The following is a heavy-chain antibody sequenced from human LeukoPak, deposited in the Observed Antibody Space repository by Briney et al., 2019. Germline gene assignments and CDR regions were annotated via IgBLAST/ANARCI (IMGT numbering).Heavy chain of an antibody. CDR3: ARGRDIVAAYDAFDI. CDR1: GYTFTGYY. Sequence: ASVKVSCKASGYTFTGYYMHWVRQAPGQVLEWMGWINPNSGGTNYAQKFQGRVTMTRDTSISTAYMELSRLRSDDSAVYYCARGRDIVAAYDAFDIWGQGTMVTVSS. V-gene: IGHV1-2*02. CDR2: INPNSGGT. D-gene: IGHD5-12*01. J-gene: IGHJ3*02.